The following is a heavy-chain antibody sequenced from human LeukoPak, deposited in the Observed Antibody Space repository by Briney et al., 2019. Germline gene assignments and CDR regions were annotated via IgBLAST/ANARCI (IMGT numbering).Heavy chain of an antibody. J-gene: IGHJ5*02. CDR2: IYYSGST. V-gene: IGHV4-59*08. D-gene: IGHD2-21*02. CDR3: AGHIVVVTELSLWFDP. CDR1: GGSISSHY. Sequence: SETLSLTCTVSGGSISSHYWSWIRRPPGKGRVWIGYIYYSGSTDYNPSLKTRVTISVDTSKNQFSLKLSSVTAADTAVYYCAGHIVVVTELSLWFDPWGQGTLVTVYS.